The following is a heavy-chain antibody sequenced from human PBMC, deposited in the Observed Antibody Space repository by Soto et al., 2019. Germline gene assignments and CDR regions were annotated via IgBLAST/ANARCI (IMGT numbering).Heavy chain of an antibody. CDR1: GFTFSSYG. V-gene: IGHV3-30*18. D-gene: IGHD3-3*01. CDR3: AKDGSVNYDFWSGLLKDYYYGMDV. Sequence: PGGSLRLSCAASGFTFSSYGMHWVRQAPGKGLEWVAVISYDGSNKYYADSVKGRFTISRDNSKNTLYLQMNSLRAEDTAVYYCAKDGSVNYDFWSGLLKDYYYGMDVWGQGTTVTVSS. J-gene: IGHJ6*02. CDR2: ISYDGSNK.